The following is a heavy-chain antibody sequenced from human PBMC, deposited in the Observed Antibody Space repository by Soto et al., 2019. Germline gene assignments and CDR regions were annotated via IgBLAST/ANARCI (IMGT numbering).Heavy chain of an antibody. D-gene: IGHD3-22*01. Sequence: QVKLVQSGTEVKKPGASMKVSCKASGYSFGTSGISWVRQAPGQGPEWMGWISAYNGNTNYEQKLQDRVTMTTDTSTNTAYLELRSLRSDDTAVYYCARAGQYYDNSGYANWGQGTLVTVSS. CDR2: ISAYNGNT. V-gene: IGHV1-18*01. J-gene: IGHJ4*02. CDR3: ARAGQYYDNSGYAN. CDR1: GYSFGTSG.